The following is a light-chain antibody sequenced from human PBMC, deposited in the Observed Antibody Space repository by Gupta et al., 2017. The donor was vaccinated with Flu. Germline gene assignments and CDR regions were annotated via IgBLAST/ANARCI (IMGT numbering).Light chain of an antibody. Sequence: QSALTQPASVSGSPGQSITISCTGTSSDVGGHDYVSWYQHHPGKAPKLMIYEVSNRPSGVSNRFSGSKSGNTASLTVSGLQAEDEADDDCSSYRSDDTWVFGGGTKLTVL. V-gene: IGLV2-14*01. CDR1: SSDVGGHDY. J-gene: IGLJ3*02. CDR2: EVS. CDR3: SSYRSDDTWV.